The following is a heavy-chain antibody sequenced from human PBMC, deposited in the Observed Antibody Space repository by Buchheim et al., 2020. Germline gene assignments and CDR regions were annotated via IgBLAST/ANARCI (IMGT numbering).Heavy chain of an antibody. Sequence: QVQLQESGPGLVKPSQTLSLTCTVSGGSISSGDYYWSRIRQPPGKGLEWVGYIFYIGSTYYNPSLKSRVTISMDTSKNQVSLTLTSVTAADTAVYYCAREEMKNTAMVRVLDYWGQGTL. J-gene: IGHJ4*02. D-gene: IGHD5-18*01. V-gene: IGHV4-30-4*01. CDR3: AREEMKNTAMVRVLDY. CDR2: IFYIGST. CDR1: GGSISSGDYY.